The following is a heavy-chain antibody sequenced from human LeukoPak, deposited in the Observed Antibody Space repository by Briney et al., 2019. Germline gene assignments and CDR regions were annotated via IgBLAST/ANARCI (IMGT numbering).Heavy chain of an antibody. V-gene: IGHV4-38-2*02. CDR2: IYHNGRT. D-gene: IGHD6-6*01. CDR3: ARSPEGDHRRPLHFDY. Sequence: SETLSLTCTVSGYSISLGYHWGWIRQLPGKGLEWIANIYHNGRTYYNPSLTSRGTISVDTSKNQFSLKVTFVTAADTAVYFCARSPEGDHRRPLHFDYWGQGTLVTVSS. J-gene: IGHJ4*02. CDR1: GYSISLGYH.